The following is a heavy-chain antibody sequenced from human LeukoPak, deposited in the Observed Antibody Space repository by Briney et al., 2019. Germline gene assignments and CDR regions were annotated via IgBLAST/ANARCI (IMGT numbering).Heavy chain of an antibody. CDR1: GFTFTTYW. CDR3: ARTSPTSHFDF. CDR2: INGDGSNS. V-gene: IGHV3-74*01. J-gene: IGHJ4*02. Sequence: PGGSLRLSCVASGFTFTTYWMHWVRQAAGKGLVWVSRINGDGSNSNYADSVKGRFTISRDNARNTLYLQMNGLRAEDTALYYCARTSPTSHFDFWGQGTLVTVSS. D-gene: IGHD3-16*01.